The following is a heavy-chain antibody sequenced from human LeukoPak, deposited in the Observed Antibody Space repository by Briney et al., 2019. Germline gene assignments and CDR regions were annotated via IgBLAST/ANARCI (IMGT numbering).Heavy chain of an antibody. Sequence: GASVKVSCKVSGYTLTELSMHWVRQAPGKGLEWMGGFDPEDGETIYAQKFQGRVTMTEDTSTDTAYMELSSLRSEDTAVYYCATHSYYYGSGSYYNPVYWGQGTLVTVSS. CDR1: GYTLTELS. CDR2: FDPEDGET. J-gene: IGHJ4*02. CDR3: ATHSYYYGSGSYYNPVY. V-gene: IGHV1-24*01. D-gene: IGHD3-10*01.